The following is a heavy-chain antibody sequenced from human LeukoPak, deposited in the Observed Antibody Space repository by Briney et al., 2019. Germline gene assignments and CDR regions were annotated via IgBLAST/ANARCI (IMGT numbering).Heavy chain of an antibody. V-gene: IGHV4-59*01. D-gene: IGHD6-19*01. CDR3: ARGAAVAGTSGEFDY. J-gene: IGHJ4*02. CDR1: GGSISSYY. Sequence: PSETLSLTCTVSGGSISSYYWSWIRQPPGKGLEWIGYIYYSGSTNYNPSLKSRVIISVDTSKNQFSLKLSSVTAADTAVYYCARGAAVAGTSGEFDYWGQGTLVTVSS. CDR2: IYYSGST.